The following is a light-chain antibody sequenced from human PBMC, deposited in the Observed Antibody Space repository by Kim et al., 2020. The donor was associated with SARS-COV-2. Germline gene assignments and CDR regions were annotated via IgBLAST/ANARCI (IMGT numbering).Light chain of an antibody. CDR1: SSDVGGYNY. J-gene: IGLJ3*02. V-gene: IGLV2-14*03. Sequence: QAITISCTGTSSDVGGYNYDSWYQQHPGKAPTLMIYDVSNRPSGVSNRFSGSKSGNTASLTISGLQAEDEADYYCSSYTSSSTLGVFGGGTKLTVL. CDR3: SSYTSSSTLGV. CDR2: DVS.